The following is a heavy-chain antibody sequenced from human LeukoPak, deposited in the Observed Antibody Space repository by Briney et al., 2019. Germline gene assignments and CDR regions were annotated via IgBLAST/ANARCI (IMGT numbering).Heavy chain of an antibody. Sequence: GGSLRLSCAASGFTFSSYWMSWVRQAPGKGLEWVANIKQDGSEKYYVDSVKGRFTISRDNAKNSLYLQMNSLRAEDTAVYYCARAPRPIPYYYDSSGYYYMDIWGKGTTVTVSS. CDR2: IKQDGSEK. D-gene: IGHD3-22*01. J-gene: IGHJ6*03. CDR3: ARAPRPIPYYYDSSGYYYMDI. V-gene: IGHV3-7*01. CDR1: GFTFSSYW.